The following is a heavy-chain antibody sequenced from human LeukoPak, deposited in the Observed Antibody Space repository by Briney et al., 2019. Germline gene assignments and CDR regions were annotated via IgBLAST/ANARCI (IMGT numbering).Heavy chain of an antibody. Sequence: GGSLRLSCAASGFTFSDYYMSWIRQAPGKGLEWVSYISSSSSYTNYADSVKGRFTISRDNAKNSLYLQMNSLRAEDTAVYYCARVGVEMATITAYYFDYWGQGTLVTVSS. CDR3: ARVGVEMATITAYYFDY. J-gene: IGHJ4*02. V-gene: IGHV3-11*05. CDR1: GFTFSDYY. CDR2: ISSSSSYT. D-gene: IGHD5-24*01.